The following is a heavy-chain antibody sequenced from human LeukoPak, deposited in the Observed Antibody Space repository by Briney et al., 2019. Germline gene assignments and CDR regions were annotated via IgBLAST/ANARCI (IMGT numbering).Heavy chain of an antibody. D-gene: IGHD3-3*01. J-gene: IGHJ4*02. CDR1: GFTFDDYA. Sequence: PGRSLRLSCAASGFTFDDYAMHWVRQAPGKGLEWVSGISWNSGSIGYADSVKGQFTISRDNAKNSLYLQMNSLRAEDTALYYCAKGRFLEWLLSTNFDYWGQGTLVTVSS. CDR2: ISWNSGSI. CDR3: AKGRFLEWLLSTNFDY. V-gene: IGHV3-9*01.